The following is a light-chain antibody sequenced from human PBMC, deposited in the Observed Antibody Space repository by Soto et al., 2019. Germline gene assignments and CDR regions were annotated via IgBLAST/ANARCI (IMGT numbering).Light chain of an antibody. CDR3: AAWDDSLSGYV. CDR2: RNN. Sequence: QSVLTQPPSASGTPGQRVTISCSGSSSNIGSDYVYWYQQFPGTAPKLLIYRNNQRPSGVPDRFSGSKSGTSASLAISGLXXXXEXDYYCAAWDDSLSGYVFGTGTQLTVL. V-gene: IGLV1-47*01. CDR1: SSNIGSDY. J-gene: IGLJ1*01.